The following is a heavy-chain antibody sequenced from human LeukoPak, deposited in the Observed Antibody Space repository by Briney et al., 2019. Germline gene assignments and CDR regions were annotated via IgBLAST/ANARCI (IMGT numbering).Heavy chain of an antibody. Sequence: PSETLSLTCTVSGGSISSGGYYWSWIRQPPGKGLEWIGYIYYSGSTYYNPSLKSRVTISVDTSKNQFSLKLSSVTVADTAVYYCARLGDIVVVPAAQGYAFDIWGQGTMVTVSS. CDR2: IYYSGST. CDR1: GGSISSGGYY. D-gene: IGHD2-2*01. CDR3: ARLGDIVVVPAAQGYAFDI. V-gene: IGHV4-30-2*03. J-gene: IGHJ3*02.